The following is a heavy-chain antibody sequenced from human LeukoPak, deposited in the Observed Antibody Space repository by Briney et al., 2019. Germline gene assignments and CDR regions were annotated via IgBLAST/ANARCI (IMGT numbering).Heavy chain of an antibody. CDR1: GFTVSSNY. V-gene: IGHV3-53*01. D-gene: IGHD5-18*01. CDR3: ARESGYSYGLAGFFDY. J-gene: IGHJ4*02. Sequence: GGSLRLSCAASGFTVSSNYMSWVRQAPGKGLEGVSVIYSDGRIHSADSVKGRFTISRDDSKNTLSLQMNSLRAEDTAVYYCARESGYSYGLAGFFDYWGQGTLVTVSS. CDR2: IYSDGRI.